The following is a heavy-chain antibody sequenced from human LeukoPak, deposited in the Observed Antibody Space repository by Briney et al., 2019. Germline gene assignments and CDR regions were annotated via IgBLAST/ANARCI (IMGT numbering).Heavy chain of an antibody. V-gene: IGHV4-4*07. Sequence: SETLSLTCTVSGGSISSYYWSWIRQPAGKGLEWIGRIYTSGSSNYNPSLKSRVTMSVDTSKNQFSLKLSSVTAADTAVYYCARYYLYGYSSSSVAFDIWGQGTMVTVSS. CDR2: IYTSGSS. J-gene: IGHJ3*02. D-gene: IGHD6-6*01. CDR1: GGSISSYY. CDR3: ARYYLYGYSSSSVAFDI.